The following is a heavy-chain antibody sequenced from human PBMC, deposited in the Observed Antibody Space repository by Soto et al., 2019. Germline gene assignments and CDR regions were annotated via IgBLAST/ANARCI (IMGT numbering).Heavy chain of an antibody. J-gene: IGHJ4*02. D-gene: IGHD3-16*01. CDR1: GGSISSYY. CDR3: ASLWGCPLDY. CDR2: IYYSGST. V-gene: IGHV4-59*08. Sequence: QVQLQESGPGLVKPSETLSLTCTVSGGSISSYYWSWIRQPPGKGLEWIGYIYYSGSTNYNPSLKSRVTTSSATSKHPSSLKLSSVPAAATAVYYCASLWGCPLDYWGQGTLVTVSS.